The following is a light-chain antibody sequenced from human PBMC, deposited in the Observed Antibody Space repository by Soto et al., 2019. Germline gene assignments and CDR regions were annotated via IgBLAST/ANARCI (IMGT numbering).Light chain of an antibody. Sequence: EIVLTQSPGTLSLSPGERATLSCRASQSVSSSYLAWYQQKPGQAPRLLIYGASSRATGIPDRFSGSGSGTDFTLTISRVEPEDFAGYYGQQYVTATCTVGPG. CDR2: GAS. V-gene: IGKV3-20*01. CDR1: QSVSSSY. J-gene: IGKJ3*01. CDR3: QQYVTATCT.